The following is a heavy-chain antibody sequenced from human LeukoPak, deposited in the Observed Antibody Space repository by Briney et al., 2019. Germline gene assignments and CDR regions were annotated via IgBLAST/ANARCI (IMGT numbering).Heavy chain of an antibody. D-gene: IGHD2-8*02. CDR2: ISGSGGST. J-gene: IGHJ6*02. Sequence: GESLRLSCAASGFTFSSYAMSWVRQAPGKGLEWVSAISGSGGSTYYADSVKGRFTISRDNSKNTLYLQMNSLRAEDTAVYYCAKARKVTDYGMDVWGQGTTVTVSS. V-gene: IGHV3-23*01. CDR1: GFTFSSYA. CDR3: AKARKVTDYGMDV.